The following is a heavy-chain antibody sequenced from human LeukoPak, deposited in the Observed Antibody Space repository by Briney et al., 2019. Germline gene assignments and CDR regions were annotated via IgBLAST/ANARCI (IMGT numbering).Heavy chain of an antibody. J-gene: IGHJ4*02. Sequence: PGGSLRLSCAASGFTFSSYAMSWVRQAPGKGLEWVSTISDSGGSTYYADSVKGRFTVSRDNSKNTLYLQMSRLRADDTAVYYCAKEVPQRLVQYNDYWGQGTLVTVSS. CDR2: ISDSGGST. CDR1: GFTFSSYA. V-gene: IGHV3-23*01. CDR3: AKEVPQRLVQYNDY. D-gene: IGHD6-13*01.